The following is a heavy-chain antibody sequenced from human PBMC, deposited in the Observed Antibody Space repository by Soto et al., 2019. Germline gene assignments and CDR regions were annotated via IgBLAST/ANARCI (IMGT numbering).Heavy chain of an antibody. CDR3: ARDSWFDP. CDR1: GFTFSSYG. V-gene: IGHV3-33*01. CDR2: IWYDGSNK. J-gene: IGHJ5*02. Sequence: PGGSLRLSCAASGFTFSSYGMHWVRQAPGKGLEWVAVIWYDGSNKYYADSVKGRFTISRDNSKNTLYLQMKSLRAEETAVYYCARDSWFDPWGQRTLVTVPS.